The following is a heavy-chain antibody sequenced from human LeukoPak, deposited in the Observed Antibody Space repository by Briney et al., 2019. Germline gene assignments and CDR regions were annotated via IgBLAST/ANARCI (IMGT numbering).Heavy chain of an antibody. J-gene: IGHJ6*04. Sequence: GASVKVSCKASGYTFTGYYMHWVRQAPGQGLEWMGWINPNSGGTNYAQKFQGRVTMTRDTSISTAYMELSRLRSGDTAVYYCARGIKGRDGYNRFGSMDVWGKGTTVTVSS. V-gene: IGHV1-2*02. D-gene: IGHD5-24*01. CDR3: ARGIKGRDGYNRFGSMDV. CDR1: GYTFTGYY. CDR2: INPNSGGT.